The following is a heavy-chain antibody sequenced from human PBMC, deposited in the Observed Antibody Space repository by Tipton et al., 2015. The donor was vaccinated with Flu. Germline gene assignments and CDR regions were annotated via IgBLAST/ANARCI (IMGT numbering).Heavy chain of an antibody. CDR1: GFTFSSYE. V-gene: IGHV3-48*03. Sequence: QLMQSGGGLVQPGGSLRLSCAASGFTFSSYEMNWVRQAPGKGLEWVSYITSSGITISYADSVRGRFTISRDNTKKSLYLQLNSLRVEDTAIYYCATLTGDDYWGQGILVTVSS. J-gene: IGHJ4*02. CDR2: ITSSGITI. D-gene: IGHD7-27*01. CDR3: ATLTGDDY.